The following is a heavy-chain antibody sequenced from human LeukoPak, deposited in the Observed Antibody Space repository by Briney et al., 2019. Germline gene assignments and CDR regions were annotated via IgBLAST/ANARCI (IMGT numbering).Heavy chain of an antibody. Sequence: GGSLRLSCAASGFAFSSYAMSWVRQAPGKGLEWVSAISGSGGSTYYADSAKGRFTISRDNSKNTLYLQMNTLRAADTAVYYCAKSGGSPPTGYYSYMDVWGKGTTVTVSS. V-gene: IGHV3-23*01. CDR1: GFAFSSYA. J-gene: IGHJ6*03. CDR3: AKSGGSPPTGYYSYMDV. D-gene: IGHD3-10*01. CDR2: ISGSGGST.